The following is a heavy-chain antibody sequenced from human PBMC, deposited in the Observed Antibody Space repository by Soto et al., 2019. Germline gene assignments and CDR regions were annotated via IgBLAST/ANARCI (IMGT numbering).Heavy chain of an antibody. CDR2: IIPIFGTA. D-gene: IGHD3-22*01. CDR1: GGTFSSYA. V-gene: IGHV1-69*13. CDR3: GLRGDSGFLNFDY. Sequence: SVKVSCKASGGTFSSYAISWVRQAPGQGLEWMGGIIPIFGTANYAQKFQGRVTITADESTSTAYMELSSLRSEDTAVYYCGLRGDSGFLNFDYWGQGTLVTVSS. J-gene: IGHJ4*02.